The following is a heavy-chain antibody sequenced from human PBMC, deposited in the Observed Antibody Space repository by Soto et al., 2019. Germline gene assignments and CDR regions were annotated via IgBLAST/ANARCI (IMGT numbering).Heavy chain of an antibody. CDR3: ARVKLASRDAFDI. CDR2: IYYSGST. Sequence: SETLSLACTVSGGSISSGDYYWSWIRQPPGKGLEWIGYIYYSGSTYYTPSLKSRVIISVDTSKNRFSLKLSSVTAADTAVYSCARVKLASRDAFDIWGQGTMVTVSS. J-gene: IGHJ3*02. D-gene: IGHD6-13*01. CDR1: GGSISSGDYY. V-gene: IGHV4-30-4*01.